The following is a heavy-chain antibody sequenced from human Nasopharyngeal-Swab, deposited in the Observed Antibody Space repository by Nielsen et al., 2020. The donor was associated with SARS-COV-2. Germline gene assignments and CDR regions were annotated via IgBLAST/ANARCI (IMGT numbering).Heavy chain of an antibody. V-gene: IGHV3-30-3*01. J-gene: IGHJ4*02. Sequence: LSLTCAASVFTFSRYTMHWVRQAPGKGLEWVAVISYDGSNKYYADSVKGRFTISRDISKNTLYLQMNSLRAEDTAVFYCASTPLDSSGYYYAFHYWGRGTLVTVSS. CDR2: ISYDGSNK. CDR3: ASTPLDSSGYYYAFHY. D-gene: IGHD3-22*01. CDR1: VFTFSRYT.